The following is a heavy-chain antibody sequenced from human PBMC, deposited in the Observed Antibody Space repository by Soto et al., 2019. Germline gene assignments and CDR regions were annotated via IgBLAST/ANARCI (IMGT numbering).Heavy chain of an antibody. Sequence: GASVKVSCKASGYTFTSYAISCVRQAPGQGLEWMGGIIPIFGTANYAQKFQGRVTITADESTSTAYMELSSLRSEDTAVYYCARGLGYSYGNNWFDPWGQGTLVTVSS. V-gene: IGHV1-69*13. J-gene: IGHJ5*02. CDR1: GYTFTSYA. CDR2: IIPIFGTA. D-gene: IGHD5-18*01. CDR3: ARGLGYSYGNNWFDP.